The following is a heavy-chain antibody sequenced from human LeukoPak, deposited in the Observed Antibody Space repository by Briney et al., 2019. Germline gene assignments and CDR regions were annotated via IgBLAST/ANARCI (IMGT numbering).Heavy chain of an antibody. Sequence: SGTLSLTCAVSGGSISSSNWWSWVRQPPGKGLEWIGEINHSGSTNYNPSLKSRVTISVDTSKNQFSLKLSSVTAADTAVYYCAREATVTATDAFDIWGQGTMVTVSS. J-gene: IGHJ3*02. D-gene: IGHD4-17*01. CDR1: GGSISSSNW. V-gene: IGHV4-4*02. CDR2: INHSGST. CDR3: AREATVTATDAFDI.